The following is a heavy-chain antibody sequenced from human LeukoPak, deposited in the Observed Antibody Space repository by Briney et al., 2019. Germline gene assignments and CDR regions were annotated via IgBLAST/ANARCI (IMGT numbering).Heavy chain of an antibody. V-gene: IGHV3-11*01. CDR3: AKDISGYSYGYIDY. Sequence: GGSLRLSCAASGFTFSDYYMSWIRQAPGKGLEWVSYISSSGSTIYYADSVKGRFTISRDNAKNSLYLQMNSLRAEDTALYYCAKDISGYSYGYIDYWGQGTLVTVSS. J-gene: IGHJ4*02. CDR1: GFTFSDYY. D-gene: IGHD5-18*01. CDR2: ISSSGSTI.